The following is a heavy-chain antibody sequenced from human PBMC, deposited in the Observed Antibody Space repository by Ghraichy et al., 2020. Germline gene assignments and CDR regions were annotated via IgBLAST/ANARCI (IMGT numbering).Heavy chain of an antibody. Sequence: ASVKVSCKASGYTFTGYYMHWVRQAPGQGLEWMGWINPNSGGTNYAQKFQGRVTMTRDTSISTAYMELSRLRSDDTAVYYCARGEDYYEPTEKGDAFDIWGQGTMVTVSS. V-gene: IGHV1-2*02. J-gene: IGHJ3*02. D-gene: IGHD3-22*01. CDR1: GYTFTGYY. CDR3: ARGEDYYEPTEKGDAFDI. CDR2: INPNSGGT.